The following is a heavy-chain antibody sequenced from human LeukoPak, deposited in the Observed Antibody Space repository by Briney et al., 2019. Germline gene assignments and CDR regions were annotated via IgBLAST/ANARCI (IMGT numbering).Heavy chain of an antibody. J-gene: IGHJ5*02. CDR2: ISYDGSNK. D-gene: IGHD3-22*01. V-gene: IGHV3-30*18. CDR1: GFTFSSYG. Sequence: GGSLRPSCTASGFTFSSYGMHWVRQAPGKGLEWVAVISYDGSNKYYADSVKGRFTISRDNSKNTLYLQMNSLRAEDTAVYYCAKDTTMRTWGQGTLVTVSS. CDR3: AKDTTMRT.